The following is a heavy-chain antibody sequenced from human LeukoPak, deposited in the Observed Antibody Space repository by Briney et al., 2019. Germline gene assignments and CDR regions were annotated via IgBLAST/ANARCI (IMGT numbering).Heavy chain of an antibody. CDR3: AKTYYYDSSGYPYYFDY. J-gene: IGHJ4*02. CDR1: GFTVSSNY. CDR2: IYSGGST. Sequence: GGSLRLSCAAPGFTVSSNYMSWVRQAPGKGLEWVSVIYSGGSTYYADSVKGRFTISRDNSKNTLYLQMNSLRAEDTAVYYCAKTYYYDSSGYPYYFDYWGQGTLVTVSS. D-gene: IGHD3-22*01. V-gene: IGHV3-53*01.